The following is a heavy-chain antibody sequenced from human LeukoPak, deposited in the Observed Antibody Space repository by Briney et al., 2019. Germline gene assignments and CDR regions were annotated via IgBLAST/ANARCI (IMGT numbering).Heavy chain of an antibody. CDR1: GFTFSNYW. V-gene: IGHV3-74*01. D-gene: IGHD4/OR15-4a*01. Sequence: GGSLRLSCTASGFTFSNYWMHWVRQVPGKGLVWVSRIKSDGTSATYADSVKGRFTISRDNAKNTLFLQMNSLRADDAAIYYCARDRGATLKGARGLVLNARNWFDSWGQGTLVTVSS. CDR3: ARDRGATLKGARGLVLNARNWFDS. J-gene: IGHJ5*01. CDR2: IKSDGTSA.